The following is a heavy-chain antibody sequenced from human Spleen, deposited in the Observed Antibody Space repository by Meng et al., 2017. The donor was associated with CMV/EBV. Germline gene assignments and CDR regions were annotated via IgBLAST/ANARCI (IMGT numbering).Heavy chain of an antibody. J-gene: IGHJ6*02. Sequence: ASVKVSCKASGYTFTSYGISWVRQAPGQGLEWMGWINPNGGGTNYAQKFQGRVTMTRDTSISTAYMELSRLRSDDTAVYYCAREDIVVVPAAYKIYYYYYGMDVWGQGTTVTVSS. D-gene: IGHD2-2*01. CDR1: GYTFTSYG. CDR2: INPNGGGT. CDR3: AREDIVVVPAAYKIYYYYYGMDV. V-gene: IGHV1-2*02.